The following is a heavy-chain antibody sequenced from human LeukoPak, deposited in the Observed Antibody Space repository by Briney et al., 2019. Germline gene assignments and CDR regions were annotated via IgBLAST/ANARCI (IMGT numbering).Heavy chain of an antibody. D-gene: IGHD3-3*01. CDR3: ARSAKSDYDFWSGSIDY. CDR1: GGSFSGYY. Sequence: PSETLSLTCAVYGGSFSGYYWSWIRQPPGKGLEWIGEINHSGSTNYNPSLKSRVTISVDTSKNQFSLKLSSVTAADTAVYYRARSAKSDYDFWSGSIDYWGQGTLVTVSS. J-gene: IGHJ4*02. V-gene: IGHV4-34*01. CDR2: INHSGST.